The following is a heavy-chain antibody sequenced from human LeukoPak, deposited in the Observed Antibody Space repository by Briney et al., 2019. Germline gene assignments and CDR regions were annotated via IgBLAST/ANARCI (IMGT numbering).Heavy chain of an antibody. CDR3: AGNSRAGWFDP. V-gene: IGHV4-59*01. CDR2: IYYSGST. D-gene: IGHD6-13*01. J-gene: IGHJ5*02. CDR1: GVSINSYY. Sequence: IPSETLSLTCTVSGVSINSYYWSWVRQPPGKGLEWVGYIYYSGSTNYNPSLKSRVTISEHTSKNQFSLKLSSVTAADTAVYYCAGNSRAGWFDPWGQGTLVTVSS.